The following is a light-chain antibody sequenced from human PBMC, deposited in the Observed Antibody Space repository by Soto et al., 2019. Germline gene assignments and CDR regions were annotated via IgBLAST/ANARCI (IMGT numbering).Light chain of an antibody. CDR2: AAS. CDR3: QQYYSYPWLT. J-gene: IGKJ4*01. CDR1: QGISSY. Sequence: AIRMTQSPSSFSASTGDRVTITCRASQGISSYLAWYQQKPGKAPKLLIYAASTLQSGVPSRFSGSGSGTDFTLTISCLQSEDFATYYCQQYYSYPWLTFGGGTKVDIK. V-gene: IGKV1-8*01.